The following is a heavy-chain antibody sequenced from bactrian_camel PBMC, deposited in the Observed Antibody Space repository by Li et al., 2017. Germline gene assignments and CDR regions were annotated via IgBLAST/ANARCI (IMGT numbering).Heavy chain of an antibody. D-gene: IGHD2*01. CDR1: GYTYNRNC. Sequence: HVQLVESGGGSVQAGGSPRLSCAASGYTYNRNCMAWFRQAPGKEREGVARIYTGSGNTYYADSVKGRFTISQDNAKNTVYLQMNSLKPEDTAMYYCAARGPYCYTKLSVRDFTYWGQGTQVTVS. CDR2: IYTGSGNT. CDR3: AARGPYCYTKLSVRDFTY. J-gene: IGHJ4*01. V-gene: IGHV3S1*01.